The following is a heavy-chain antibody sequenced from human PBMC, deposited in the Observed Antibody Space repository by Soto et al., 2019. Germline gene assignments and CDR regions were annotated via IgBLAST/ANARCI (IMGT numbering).Heavy chain of an antibody. Sequence: QITLKESGPTLVKPTQSLTLTCTFSGFSLSTSGVGVGWIRQPPGKALEWLALIYWDDDKRYSSSLNSRLTITKDTSKNQVVLTMTNMDPVDTATYYCAHSRPPRLLDYWGQGTLVTVSS. CDR3: AHSRPPRLLDY. CDR1: GFSLSTSGVG. D-gene: IGHD6-6*01. CDR2: IYWDDDK. V-gene: IGHV2-5*02. J-gene: IGHJ4*02.